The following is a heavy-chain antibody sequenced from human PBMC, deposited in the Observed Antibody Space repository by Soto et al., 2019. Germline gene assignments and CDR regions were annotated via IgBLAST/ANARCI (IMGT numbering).Heavy chain of an antibody. CDR3: ARDAGTDRSFDY. CDR1: GFTCSSYA. CDR2: ISYDGSNK. J-gene: IGHJ4*02. V-gene: IGHV3-30-3*01. Sequence: GSLRLSGAASGFTCSSYAMHWVRQAPGKGLAWVAVISYDGSNKYYADSVKGRFTISRDNSKNTLYLQMNSLRAEDTAVYYCARDAGTDRSFDYWGQGTLVAV. D-gene: IGHD1-1*01.